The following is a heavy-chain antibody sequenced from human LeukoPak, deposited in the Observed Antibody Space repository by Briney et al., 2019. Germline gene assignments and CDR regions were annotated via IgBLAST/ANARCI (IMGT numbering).Heavy chain of an antibody. CDR3: ARADTAMVRIRDEYFQH. Sequence: GGSLRLSCAASGFTFSSYWMSWVRQAPGKGLEWVSNIKQDGSEKYYVDSVKDRFTISRDNAKNSLYLQMNSLRAEDTAVYYCARADTAMVRIRDEYFQHWGQGTLVTVSS. V-gene: IGHV3-7*03. D-gene: IGHD5-18*01. J-gene: IGHJ1*01. CDR1: GFTFSSYW. CDR2: IKQDGSEK.